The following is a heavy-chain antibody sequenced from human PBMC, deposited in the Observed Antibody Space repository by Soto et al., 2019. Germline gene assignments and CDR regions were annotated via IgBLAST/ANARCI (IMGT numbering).Heavy chain of an antibody. D-gene: IGHD3-22*01. CDR3: ARHGGYYYVPKQNAFNI. Sequence: QVQLVQSGAEVKKPGASVKVSCKASGYTFTSYGITWVRQAPGQGLEWMGWIRAYNGNTNYAQKLQGRVIMTADTSTSTAYMELRSLRSHDTAVYYCARHGGYYYVPKQNAFNIWGQGTMVTVSS. V-gene: IGHV1-18*01. J-gene: IGHJ3*02. CDR1: GYTFTSYG. CDR2: IRAYNGNT.